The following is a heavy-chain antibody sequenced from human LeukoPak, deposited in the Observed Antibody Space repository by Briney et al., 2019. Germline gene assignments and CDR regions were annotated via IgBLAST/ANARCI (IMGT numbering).Heavy chain of an antibody. J-gene: IGHJ3*02. CDR2: IYYSGST. CDR3: ARPSYYYDSSGPGAAFDI. V-gene: IGHV4-39*01. Sequence: PSETLSLTCTVSGGSISSSSYYWGWIRQPPGKGLEWIGSIYYSGSTYYNPSLKSRVTISVDTSKNQFSLKLSSVTAADTAVYYCARPSYYYDSSGPGAAFDIWGQGTMVTVSS. CDR1: GGSISSSSYY. D-gene: IGHD3-22*01.